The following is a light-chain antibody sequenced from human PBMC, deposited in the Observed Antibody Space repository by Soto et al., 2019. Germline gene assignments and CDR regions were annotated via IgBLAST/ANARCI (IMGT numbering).Light chain of an antibody. Sequence: DIQMTQSPSTLSASVGERVTITCRASQSISSWLAWYQQKPGKAPKLLIYKASSLESGVPSRFSGSGSGTEFTLTISSLQPDDFATYYCQQYNSYSPTFGQGTKVDNK. J-gene: IGKJ1*01. V-gene: IGKV1-5*03. CDR1: QSISSW. CDR3: QQYNSYSPT. CDR2: KAS.